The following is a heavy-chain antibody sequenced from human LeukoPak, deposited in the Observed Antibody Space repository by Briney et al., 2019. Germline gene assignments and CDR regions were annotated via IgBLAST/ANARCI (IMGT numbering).Heavy chain of an antibody. CDR3: ATHIAAAGTSASYYGMEV. CDR2: IYYSGST. CDR1: GGSISSYY. Sequence: SETLSLTCTVSGGSISSYYWSWIRQPPGKGREGIGDIYYSGSTNYNPSLKSRVTLSVDTPKNQFSLKLSAVTAADTAVYYCATHIAAAGTSASYYGMEVWGKGTPVTVSS. V-gene: IGHV4-59*01. D-gene: IGHD6-13*01. J-gene: IGHJ6*04.